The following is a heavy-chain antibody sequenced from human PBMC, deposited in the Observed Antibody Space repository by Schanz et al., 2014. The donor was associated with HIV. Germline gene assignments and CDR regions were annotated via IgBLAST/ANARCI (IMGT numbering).Heavy chain of an antibody. CDR1: GFTFDDYA. Sequence: EVQLVESGGGLVQPGRSLRLSCAASGFTFDDYAMHWVRQAPGKGLEWVSGISWNSGSIGYADSVKGRFTISRDNAKNSLYLQRNSLRAEDTALYYCAKDIPGYNRYYFDYWGQGTLVTVSS. J-gene: IGHJ4*02. V-gene: IGHV3-9*01. CDR2: ISWNSGSI. CDR3: AKDIPGYNRYYFDY. D-gene: IGHD5-12*01.